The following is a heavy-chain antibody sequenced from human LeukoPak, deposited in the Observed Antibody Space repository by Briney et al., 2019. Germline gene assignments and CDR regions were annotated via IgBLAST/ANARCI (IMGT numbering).Heavy chain of an antibody. CDR1: GYTFTSYD. CDR2: ISAYNGNT. J-gene: IGHJ6*03. V-gene: IGHV1-18*01. D-gene: IGHD3-10*01. CDR3: ARGVLWFGELWFRYYYYYMDV. Sequence: GASVKVSCKASGYTFTSYDINWVRQATGQGLEWMGWISAYNGNTNYAQKLQGRVTMTTDTSTSTAYMELRSLRSDDTAVYYCARGVLWFGELWFRYYYYYMDVWGKGTTVTVSS.